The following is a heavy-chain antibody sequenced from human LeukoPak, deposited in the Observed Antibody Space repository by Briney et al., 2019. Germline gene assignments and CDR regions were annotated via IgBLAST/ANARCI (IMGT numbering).Heavy chain of an antibody. CDR3: ARRRVRGVRGYFDY. CDR2: IIAILGTA. D-gene: IGHD3-10*01. CDR1: GGTFSSYA. V-gene: IGHV1-69*11. Sequence: GSSVKVSCKASGGTFSSYAISWVRQAPGQGLEWMGRIIAILGTANYAQKFQGRVTITTDESTSTAYMELSSLRSEDTAVYYCARRRVRGVRGYFDYWGQGTLVTVSS. J-gene: IGHJ4*02.